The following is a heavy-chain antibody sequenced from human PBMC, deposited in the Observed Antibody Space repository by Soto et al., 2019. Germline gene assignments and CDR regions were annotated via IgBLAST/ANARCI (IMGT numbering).Heavy chain of an antibody. CDR2: IYYSGST. Sequence: PSETLSLTCTVSGGSISSGGYYWSWIRQHPGKGLEWIGYIYYSGSTYYNPSLKSRVTISVDTPKNQFSLKLSSVTAADTAVYYCARDLGYYYDSSGYYARGAFDIWGQGTMVTVSS. CDR1: GGSISSGGYY. D-gene: IGHD3-22*01. V-gene: IGHV4-31*03. J-gene: IGHJ3*02. CDR3: ARDLGYYYDSSGYYARGAFDI.